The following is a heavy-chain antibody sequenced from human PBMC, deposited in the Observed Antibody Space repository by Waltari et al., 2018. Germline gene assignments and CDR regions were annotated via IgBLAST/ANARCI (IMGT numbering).Heavy chain of an antibody. CDR3: ARLAPKTYRSPVPGRDYYYGLDV. CDR2: INGDGRTA. CDR1: GFTYSNHW. D-gene: IGHD6-13*01. Sequence: EEQLVESGGGLVQPGDSLRLSCAASGFTYSNHWMHWVRQAPGKGLVWGYRINGDGRTANYADSVKGRFTISRDNTKKTLYLQMKRLRVEDTAVYYCARLAPKTYRSPVPGRDYYYGLDVWGQGTTVTVSS. V-gene: IGHV3-74*01. J-gene: IGHJ6*02.